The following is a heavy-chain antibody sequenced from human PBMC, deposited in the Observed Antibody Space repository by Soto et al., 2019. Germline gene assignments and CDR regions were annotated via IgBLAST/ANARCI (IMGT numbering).Heavy chain of an antibody. D-gene: IGHD3-3*01. CDR3: ARVLVSFWSENKNGPFDY. Sequence: ASVKVSCKASGYNFTSYDMNWVRQAPGQRLEWMGWINAGNGNTKYSQKFQGRVTITRDTSASTAYMELSSLRSEDTAVYYCARVLVSFWSENKNGPFDYWGQGTLVTVSS. CDR1: GYNFTSYD. V-gene: IGHV1-3*01. J-gene: IGHJ4*02. CDR2: INAGNGNT.